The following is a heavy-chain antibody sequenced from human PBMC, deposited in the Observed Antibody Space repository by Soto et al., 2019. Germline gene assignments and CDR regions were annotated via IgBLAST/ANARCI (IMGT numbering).Heavy chain of an antibody. J-gene: IGHJ4*02. V-gene: IGHV3-15*01. D-gene: IGHD3-3*01. CDR1: GFTFSNAW. CDR3: TRDCNYWSRSIFDH. Sequence: GGSLRLSCAASGFTFSNAWMSWVRQAPGKGLEWVGRIKSKTDGGTTDYAAPVKGRFTISRDDSKNTLYLQMNSLKIADPAMYFCTRDCNYWSRSIFDHWGQGTLVTVSS. CDR2: IKSKTDGGTT.